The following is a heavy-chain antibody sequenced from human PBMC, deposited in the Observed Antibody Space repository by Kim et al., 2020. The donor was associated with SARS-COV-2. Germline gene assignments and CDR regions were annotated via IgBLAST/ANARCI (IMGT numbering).Heavy chain of an antibody. V-gene: IGHV3-7*01. J-gene: IGHJ3*01. CDR2: IKQEGREK. CDR3: ARGGEVGGFDL. Sequence: GGSLRLSCAASGFTFSNYWMSWVRQAPGKGLEGVAKIKQEGREKNDVDSVKGRFTISRDNAKNSLYLQMNSLRADDMAVYYCARGGEVGGFDLWGEGTRV. CDR1: GFTFSNYW. D-gene: IGHD3-16*01.